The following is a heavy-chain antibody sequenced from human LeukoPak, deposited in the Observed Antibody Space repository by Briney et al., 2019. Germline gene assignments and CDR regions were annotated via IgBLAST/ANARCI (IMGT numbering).Heavy chain of an antibody. CDR2: INPNSGGT. J-gene: IGHJ5*02. CDR1: GYTFTGYY. V-gene: IGHV1-2*04. Sequence: ASVKVSCKASGYTFTGYYMHWVRQAPGQGLEWMGWINPNSGGTNYAQKFQGWVTMTRDTSISTAYMELSRLRSDDTAVYYCARQPIAAAGSNNWFDPWGQGTLVTVPS. D-gene: IGHD6-13*01. CDR3: ARQPIAAAGSNNWFDP.